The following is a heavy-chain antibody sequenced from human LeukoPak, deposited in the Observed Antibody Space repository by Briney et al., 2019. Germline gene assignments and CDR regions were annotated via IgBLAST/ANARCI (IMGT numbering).Heavy chain of an antibody. V-gene: IGHV1-69-2*01. D-gene: IGHD1-1*01. J-gene: IGHJ4*02. CDR1: GFTFIDFY. CDR3: ATYNNDKPGGFDY. CDR2: VDPEDNKT. Sequence: ASVKVSCKVSGFTFIDFYMHWVRQAPGKGLEWMGLVDPEDNKTTYTEKFQGRVTLTADTSTDTAYMELISLRSEDTAVYYCATYNNDKPGGFDYWGQGTLLTVSS.